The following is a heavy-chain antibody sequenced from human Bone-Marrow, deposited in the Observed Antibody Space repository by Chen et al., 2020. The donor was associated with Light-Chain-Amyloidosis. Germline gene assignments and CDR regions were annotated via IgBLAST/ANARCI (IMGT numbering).Heavy chain of an antibody. CDR2: IFYGDIM. CDR3: VGQGYYSYSMDV. CDR1: GASMSSSEYY. J-gene: IGHJ6*02. Sequence: QLQESGPGLVEPSKTLSLTCAVSGASMSSSEYYWGWMRQTPGKGLEWIGSIFYGDIMYYNPSLKSRVTLSVDPSDNRFSLRLKSVTAGDTAMYYCVGQGYYSYSMDVWGQGTTVIVSS. V-gene: IGHV4-39*07.